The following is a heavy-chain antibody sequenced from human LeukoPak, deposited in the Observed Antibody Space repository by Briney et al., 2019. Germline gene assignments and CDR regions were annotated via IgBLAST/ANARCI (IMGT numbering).Heavy chain of an antibody. J-gene: IGHJ4*02. CDR2: IYTSGNT. D-gene: IGHD6-13*01. CDR3: ARGRGSSWYYFDS. Sequence: SETLSLTCTVSGGSISSYYWSWIRQPAGKGLEWIGRIYTSGNTNYNPSLKGRVTMTVDTSKNQFSLNLSSVTAADTAVYYCARGRGSSWYYFDSWGQGTLITVSS. CDR1: GGSISSYY. V-gene: IGHV4-4*07.